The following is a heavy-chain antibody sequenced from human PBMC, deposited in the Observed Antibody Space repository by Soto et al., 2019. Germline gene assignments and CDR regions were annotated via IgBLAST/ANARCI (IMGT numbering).Heavy chain of an antibody. CDR3: ARHPRDSSQPDY. D-gene: IGHD6-13*01. Sequence: PGESLKISCKGSGYSFTSYWISWVRQMPGKGLEWMGRIDPSDSYTNYSPSFQGHVTISADKSISTAYLQWSSLKASDTAMYYCARHPRDSSQPDYWGQGTLVTVSS. J-gene: IGHJ4*02. V-gene: IGHV5-10-1*01. CDR1: GYSFTSYW. CDR2: IDPSDSYT.